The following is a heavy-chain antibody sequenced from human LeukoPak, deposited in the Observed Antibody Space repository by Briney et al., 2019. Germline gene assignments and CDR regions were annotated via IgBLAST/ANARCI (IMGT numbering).Heavy chain of an antibody. CDR3: ARGGLENGYHSNDGFDI. D-gene: IGHD3-22*01. V-gene: IGHV1-2*02. J-gene: IGHJ3*02. Sequence: ASVKVSCKASGYTFTGYYMHWVRQAPGQGLEWMGWINPNSGGTNYAQKFQGRVTMTRDTSISTAYMELSRLRSDDTAVYYCARGGLENGYHSNDGFDIWGQGTMVTVSS. CDR2: INPNSGGT. CDR1: GYTFTGYY.